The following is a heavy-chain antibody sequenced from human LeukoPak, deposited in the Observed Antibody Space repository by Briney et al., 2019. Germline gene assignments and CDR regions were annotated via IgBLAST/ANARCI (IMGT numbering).Heavy chain of an antibody. V-gene: IGHV4-59*08. D-gene: IGHD3-22*01. CDR3: ARRTDDSSGYYYTRHYWYFDL. J-gene: IGHJ2*01. CDR1: GGSFSGYY. Sequence: SETLSLTCAVYGGSFSGYYWSWIRQPPGKGLEWIGYIYYSGSTNYNPSLKSRVTVSVDTSKNQFSLKLSSVTAADTAVYYCARRTDDSSGYYYTRHYWYFDLWGRGTLVTVSS. CDR2: IYYSGST.